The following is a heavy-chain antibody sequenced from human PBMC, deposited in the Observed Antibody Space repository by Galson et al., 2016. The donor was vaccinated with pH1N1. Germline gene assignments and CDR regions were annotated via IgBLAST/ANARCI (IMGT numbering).Heavy chain of an antibody. Sequence: TLSLTCGVSGFHITNTNWWGWIRQPPGKGLEWIGSVYHSGTAYYNPSLKSRVTISVDTSKNQFSVKLRSVTAADTAAYYCARHDYWNSLDYWSQGIQVTV. CDR2: VYHSGTA. CDR1: GFHITNTNW. CDR3: ARHDYWNSLDY. V-gene: IGHV4-38-2*01. D-gene: IGHD1-7*01. J-gene: IGHJ4*02.